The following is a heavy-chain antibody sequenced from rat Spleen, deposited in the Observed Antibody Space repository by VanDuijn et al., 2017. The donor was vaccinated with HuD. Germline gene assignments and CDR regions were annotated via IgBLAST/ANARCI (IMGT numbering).Heavy chain of an antibody. D-gene: IGHD1-2*01. V-gene: IGHV5-29*01. J-gene: IGHJ3*01. CDR1: GFTFSDYG. Sequence: EVQLVESGGGLVQPGRSLKLSCAASGFTFSDYGMAWVRQAPTKGLEWVATISYDDSRTYYRDSVKGRFTISRDNAKSTLYLQMDSLRSEDTATYYCTTRPYYSSLNWFPYWGQGTLVTVSS. CDR2: ISYDDSRT. CDR3: TTRPYYSSLNWFPY.